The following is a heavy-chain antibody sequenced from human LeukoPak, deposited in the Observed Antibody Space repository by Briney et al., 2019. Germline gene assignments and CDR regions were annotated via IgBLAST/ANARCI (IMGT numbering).Heavy chain of an antibody. CDR2: IYHSGST. J-gene: IGHJ4*02. D-gene: IGHD5-18*01. Sequence: SETLSLTCTVSGYSISSGYYWGWIRQPPGKGLEWIGSIYHSGSTYYNPSLKSRVTISVDTSKNQFSLKLSSVTAADTAVYYCARDPHVDTAMVYFDYWGQGTLVTVSS. CDR1: GYSISSGYY. V-gene: IGHV4-38-2*02. CDR3: ARDPHVDTAMVYFDY.